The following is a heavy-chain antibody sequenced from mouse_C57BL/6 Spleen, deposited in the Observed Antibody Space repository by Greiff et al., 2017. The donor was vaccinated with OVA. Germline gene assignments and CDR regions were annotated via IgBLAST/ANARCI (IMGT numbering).Heavy chain of an antibody. CDR2: IDPSDSYT. Sequence: QVQLKQPGAELVKPGASVKLSCKASGYTFTSYWMQWVKQRPGQGLEWIGEIDPSDSYTNYNQKFKGKATLTVDTSSSTAYMQLSSLTSEDSAVYYCARGWAAQARGYFDYWGQGTTLTVSS. J-gene: IGHJ2*01. CDR3: ARGWAAQARGYFDY. CDR1: GYTFTSYW. D-gene: IGHD3-2*02. V-gene: IGHV1-50*01.